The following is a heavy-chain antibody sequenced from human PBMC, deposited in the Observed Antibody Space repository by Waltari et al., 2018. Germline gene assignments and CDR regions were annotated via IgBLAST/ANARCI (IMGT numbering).Heavy chain of an antibody. CDR2: ISSSSSYI. V-gene: IGHV3-21*01. J-gene: IGHJ4*02. Sequence: EVQLVESGGGLVKPGGSLSLSCAASGFTFSSYRMNWVRQAPGKGLEWVSSISSSSSYIYYADSVKGRFTISRDNAKNSLYLQMNSLRAEDTAVYYCARGRYSDAGGYWGQGTLVTVSS. CDR1: GFTFSSYR. CDR3: ARGRYSDAGGY. D-gene: IGHD2-15*01.